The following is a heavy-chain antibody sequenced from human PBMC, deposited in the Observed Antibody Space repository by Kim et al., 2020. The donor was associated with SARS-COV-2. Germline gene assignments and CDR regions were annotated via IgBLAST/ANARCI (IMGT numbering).Heavy chain of an antibody. V-gene: IGHV3-7*03. CDR1: GFTFSSYW. J-gene: IGHJ6*02. CDR3: ARSIAAAGAYYYYGMDV. CDR2: IKQDGSEK. D-gene: IGHD6-13*01. Sequence: GGSLRLSCAASGFTFSSYWMSWVRQAPGKGLEWVANIKQDGSEKYYVDSVKGRFTISRDNAKNSLYLQMNSLRAEDTAVYYCARSIAAAGAYYYYGMDVWGQGTTVTVSS.